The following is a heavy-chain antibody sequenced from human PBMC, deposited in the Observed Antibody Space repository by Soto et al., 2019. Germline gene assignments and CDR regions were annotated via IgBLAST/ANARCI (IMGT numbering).Heavy chain of an antibody. Sequence: SETLSLTCTVSGGSISSSSYYWGWIRQPPGKGLEWIGSIYYSGSTNYNPSLKSRVTISVDTPKNQLSLKLSSVTAADTAVYYCAWARKSRIAAAVNWFDPWGQGTLVTVSS. CDR2: IYYSGST. J-gene: IGHJ5*02. CDR3: AWARKSRIAAAVNWFDP. CDR1: GGSISSSSYY. V-gene: IGHV4-39*07. D-gene: IGHD6-13*01.